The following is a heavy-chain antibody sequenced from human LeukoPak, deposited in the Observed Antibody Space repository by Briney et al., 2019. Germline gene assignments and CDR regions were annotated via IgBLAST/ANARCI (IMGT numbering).Heavy chain of an antibody. V-gene: IGHV4-59*08. D-gene: IGHD2-2*01. J-gene: IGHJ4*02. CDR2: IYYSGST. CDR3: ARSPGYHPDY. Sequence: PSETLSLTCTVSGGSISGYYWSWIRQPPGKGLEWIGCIYYSGSTNYNPSLKSRVTISVDTSKNQFSLKLSSVTAADTAVYYCARSPGYHPDYWGQGTLVTVSS. CDR1: GGSISGYY.